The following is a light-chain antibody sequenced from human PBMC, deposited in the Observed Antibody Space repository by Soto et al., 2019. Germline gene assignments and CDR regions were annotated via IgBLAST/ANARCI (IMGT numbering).Light chain of an antibody. CDR3: SSYAGSNNFVI. Sequence: QSALTQPPSSSGSPGQSVTISCTGTSSDVGGYKYVSWYQQHPGKAPKLMIYEVSERPSGVPDRFSGSKYGNTAAQTLSGLQAENEADDYSSSYAGSNNFVIFGGGTKLTVL. V-gene: IGLV2-8*01. J-gene: IGLJ2*01. CDR2: EVS. CDR1: SSDVGGYKY.